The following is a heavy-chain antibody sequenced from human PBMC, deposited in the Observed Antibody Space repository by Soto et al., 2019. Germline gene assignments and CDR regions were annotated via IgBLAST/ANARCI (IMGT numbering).Heavy chain of an antibody. D-gene: IGHD2-15*01. CDR1: GFTFSNYA. Sequence: QVQLVESGGGVVQPGRSLRLSCAASGFTFSNYAMHWVRQAPGKGLEWVAVISSDGSNKYYADSVKGRFTIARDNSKNPLVLPMTCLRAEHTAVYYCARLKCCRGGSCSSYLDYWGQGTLVTVSS. V-gene: IGHV3-30-3*01. CDR2: ISSDGSNK. CDR3: ARLKCCRGGSCSSYLDY. J-gene: IGHJ4*02.